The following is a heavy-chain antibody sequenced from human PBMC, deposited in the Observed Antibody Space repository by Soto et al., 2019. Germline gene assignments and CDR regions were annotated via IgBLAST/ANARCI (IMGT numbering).Heavy chain of an antibody. V-gene: IGHV4-59*02. CDR2: VHESGST. Sequence: TLSLACSVSGDSVSTYYWSWFRQTPGRGLEWIGCVHESGSTDYNPSLRGRVIISLHTSKSQFSLSLRSATAADTATYYCARGTRALITSFFADWGQGIPVTAPQ. CDR1: GDSVSTYY. CDR3: ARGTRALITSFFAD. D-gene: IGHD1-20*01. J-gene: IGHJ4*02.